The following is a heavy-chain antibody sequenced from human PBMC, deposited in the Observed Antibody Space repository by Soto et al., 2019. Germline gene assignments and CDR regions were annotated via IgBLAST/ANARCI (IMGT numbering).Heavy chain of an antibody. V-gene: IGHV1-69*01. Sequence: QVQLVQSGAEVKKPGSSVKVSCKASGGTFSTYAISWVRQAPGQGLEWMGGISPIFGTANYAQKFQGRVTITAAESTSTAYMELSSIGSEDTPVYSCASAVGASARTFGDWGKRCLITV. D-gene: IGHD1-26*01. CDR1: GGTFSTYA. CDR3: ASAVGASARTFGD. CDR2: ISPIFGTA. J-gene: IGHJ4*02.